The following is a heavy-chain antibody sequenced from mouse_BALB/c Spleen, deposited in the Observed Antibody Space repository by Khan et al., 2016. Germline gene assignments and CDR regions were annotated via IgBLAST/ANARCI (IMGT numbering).Heavy chain of an antibody. Sequence: QVQLKESGPGLVAPSQNLSITCTVSGFSLTNYGVSWVRQPPGKGLEWLGVIWGDGSTNYHSALISRLSISKDNTKSQVLLQLNSLQTDDTATYYCAKSPIWGNYAMDYWSQGTSVTVSS. CDR3: AKSPIWGNYAMDY. D-gene: IGHD4-1*01. V-gene: IGHV2-3*01. J-gene: IGHJ4*01. CDR2: IWGDGST. CDR1: GFSLTNYG.